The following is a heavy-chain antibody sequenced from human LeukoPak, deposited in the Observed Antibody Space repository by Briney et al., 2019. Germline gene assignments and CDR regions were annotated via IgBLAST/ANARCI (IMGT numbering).Heavy chain of an antibody. CDR1: GYSFTSYW. V-gene: IGHV5-51*01. CDR3: ARQGYCSSTSCYYFDY. CDR2: IYPGDSDT. D-gene: IGHD2-2*01. J-gene: IGHJ4*02. Sequence: GESLKISCKGSGYSFTSYWIGWVRQMPGKGLEWMGIIYPGDSDTRYSPSFQGQVTISADKSISTAYLQWSSLKASDTAMCYCARQGYCSSTSCYYFDYWGQGTLVTVSS.